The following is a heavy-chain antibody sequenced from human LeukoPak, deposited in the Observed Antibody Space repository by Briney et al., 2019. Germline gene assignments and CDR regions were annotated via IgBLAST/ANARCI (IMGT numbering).Heavy chain of an antibody. CDR1: GYSFTSYW. CDR3: ARRLYNWNDGRGGGGFDP. J-gene: IGHJ5*02. D-gene: IGHD1-1*01. CDR2: IYPGDSDT. V-gene: IGHV5-51*01. Sequence: GESLKISCKGSGYSFTSYWIGWVRQMPGKGLEWMGIIYPGDSDTRYSPSFQGQVTISADKSISTAYLQWSSLKASDTAMYYCARRLYNWNDGRGGGGFDPWGQGTLVTVSS.